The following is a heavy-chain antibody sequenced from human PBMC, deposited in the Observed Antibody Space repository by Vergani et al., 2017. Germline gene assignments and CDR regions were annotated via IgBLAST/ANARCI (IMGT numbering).Heavy chain of an antibody. Sequence: EVQLVESGGVVVQPGGSLRLSCADAGFTFDDYTMHWVRQDPGKGLEWVSLISWDGGSTYYADSVKGRFTISRDNSKNSLYLQMNSLRTEDTALYYCAKVGLLATDDAFDIWGQGTMVTVSS. CDR1: GFTFDDYT. D-gene: IGHD4/OR15-4a*01. J-gene: IGHJ3*02. V-gene: IGHV3-43*01. CDR3: AKVGLLATDDAFDI. CDR2: ISWDGGST.